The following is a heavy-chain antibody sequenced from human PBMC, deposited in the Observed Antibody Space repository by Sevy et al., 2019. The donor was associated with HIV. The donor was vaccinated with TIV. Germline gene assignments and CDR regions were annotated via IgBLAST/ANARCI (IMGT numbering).Heavy chain of an antibody. CDR1: GFTFSRYA. V-gene: IGHV3-30-3*01. D-gene: IGHD3-22*01. CDR3: ARDPLYSSVGMDV. CDR2: ISYDGSNK. Sequence: GGSLRLSCAASGFTFSRYAMHWVRQAPGKGLEWVAVISYDGSNKHYADSVKGRFTISRDNSKNTLYLQMNSLRAEETAVYYCARDPLYSSVGMDVWGQGTTVTVSS. J-gene: IGHJ6*02.